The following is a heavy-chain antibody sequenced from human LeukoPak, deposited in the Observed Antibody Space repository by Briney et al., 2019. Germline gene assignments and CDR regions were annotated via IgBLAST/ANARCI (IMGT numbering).Heavy chain of an antibody. CDR2: IYYSGST. V-gene: IGHV4-39*02. CDR1: GGSISSSSYY. CDR3: ARDPDNPSGYSSGWHLDY. J-gene: IGHJ4*02. D-gene: IGHD6-19*01. Sequence: SETLSLTCTVSGGSISSSSYYWGWIRQPPGKGLEWIGSIYYSGSTYYNPSLKSRVTISVDTSKNQFSLKLSSVTAADTAVYYCARDPDNPSGYSSGWHLDYWGQGTLVTVSS.